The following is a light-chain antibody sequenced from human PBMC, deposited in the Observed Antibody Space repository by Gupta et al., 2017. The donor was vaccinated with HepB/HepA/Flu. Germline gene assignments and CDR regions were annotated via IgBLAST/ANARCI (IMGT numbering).Light chain of an antibody. V-gene: IGLV3-21*04. Sequence: SYVLTQPPSVSVAPGKTARITWGGNNIGSKSVHWYLQKPGQAPVVVIYYYSDRPSGIPERFSGSNSGNTATLTISRVEAGDEADYYCQVWDNYSHHVVFGGGTKLTVV. CDR2: YYS. CDR3: QVWDNYSHHVV. CDR1: NIGSKS. J-gene: IGLJ2*01.